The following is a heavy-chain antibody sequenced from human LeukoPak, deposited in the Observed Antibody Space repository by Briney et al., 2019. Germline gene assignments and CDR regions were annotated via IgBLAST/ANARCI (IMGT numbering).Heavy chain of an antibody. Sequence: LTGGSLRLSCAASGFTFSSYWMHWVRQAPGKGLVWVSRINSDGSSTSYADSVKGRFTISRDNAKNTLYLQMNSLRAEDTAVYYCARATGRIVGATSFDHWGQGTLVTVSS. J-gene: IGHJ4*02. CDR3: ARATGRIVGATSFDH. V-gene: IGHV3-74*01. D-gene: IGHD1-26*01. CDR2: INSDGSST. CDR1: GFTFSSYW.